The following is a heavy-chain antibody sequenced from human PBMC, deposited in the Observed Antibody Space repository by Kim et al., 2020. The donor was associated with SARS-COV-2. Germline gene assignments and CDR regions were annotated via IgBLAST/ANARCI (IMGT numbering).Heavy chain of an antibody. Sequence: SETLSLTCTVTGDSISTYYWSWIRQPPGKGLEWIGYIYNSGSTNYNPSLKSRVSISVDTSKNQFSLKLSSVTAADTAVYYCARTDTYESNGEDYWGQGAQVTVSS. CDR1: GDSISTYY. CDR2: IYNSGST. D-gene: IGHD4-17*01. CDR3: ARTDTYESNGEDY. J-gene: IGHJ4*02. V-gene: IGHV4-59*13.